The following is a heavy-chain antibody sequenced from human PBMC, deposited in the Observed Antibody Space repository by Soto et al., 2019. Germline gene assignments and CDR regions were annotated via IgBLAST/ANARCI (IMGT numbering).Heavy chain of an antibody. D-gene: IGHD3-10*01. CDR2: IKSKTDGGTT. V-gene: IGHV3-15*07. J-gene: IGHJ4*02. CDR1: GFTFSNAW. Sequence: GGSLRLSCAASGFTFSNAWMNWVRQAPGKGLEWVGRIKSKTDGGTTDYAAPVKGRFTISRDDSKNTLYLQMNSLKTEDTAVYYCTTRRSLLWFGELPYHYFDYWGQGTLVTVSS. CDR3: TTRRSLLWFGELPYHYFDY.